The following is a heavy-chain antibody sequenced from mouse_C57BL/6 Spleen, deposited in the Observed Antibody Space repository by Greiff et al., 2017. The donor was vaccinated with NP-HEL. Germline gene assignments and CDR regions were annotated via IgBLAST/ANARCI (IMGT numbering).Heavy chain of an antibody. CDR1: GYTFTSYW. V-gene: IGHV1-59*01. CDR3: AREDGTADY. CDR2: IDPSDSYT. D-gene: IGHD1-2*01. J-gene: IGHJ2*01. Sequence: QVQLQQPGAELVRPGTSVKLSCKASGYTFTSYWMHWVKQRPGQGLEWIGVIDPSDSYTNYNQKFKGKATLTVYTSSSTAYMQLSSLTSEDSAVYYCAREDGTADYWGQGTTLTVSS.